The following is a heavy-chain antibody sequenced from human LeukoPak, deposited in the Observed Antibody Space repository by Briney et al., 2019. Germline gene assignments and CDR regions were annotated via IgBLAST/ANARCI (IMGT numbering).Heavy chain of an antibody. D-gene: IGHD3-22*01. J-gene: IGHJ3*02. V-gene: IGHV4-61*02. CDR3: ARLRYYYDSSGYQHAFDI. CDR2: IYTSGST. Sequence: SQTLSLTCTVSGNSISSGDNYWSWIRQPAGKGLEWIGRIYTSGSTNYNPSLKSRVTISGDTSKNQFSLRLSSVTAADTAVYYCARLRYYYDSSGYQHAFDIWGQGTMVTVSS. CDR1: GNSISSGDNY.